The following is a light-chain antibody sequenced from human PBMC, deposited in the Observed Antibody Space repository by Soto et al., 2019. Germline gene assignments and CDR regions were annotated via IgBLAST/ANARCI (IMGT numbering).Light chain of an antibody. Sequence: EIVLTQSPGTLSLSPGERATLSCRASQSVSSSYLAWYQQKPGQAPRPLLYGASSRATGIPARLIGSGSGTDFTHTISRLDPEEFAVYYCLQYGSSPYTFSHRTK. CDR2: GAS. CDR1: QSVSSSY. J-gene: IGKJ2*01. CDR3: LQYGSSPYT. V-gene: IGKV3-20*01.